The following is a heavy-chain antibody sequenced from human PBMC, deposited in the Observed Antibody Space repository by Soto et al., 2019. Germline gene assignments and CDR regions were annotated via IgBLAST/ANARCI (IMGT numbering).Heavy chain of an antibody. D-gene: IGHD3-9*01. CDR1: GGTFSSYT. CDR3: AKDRHPDGIWTFDY. J-gene: IGHJ4*02. CDR2: IIPILGIA. Sequence: SVKVSCKASGGTFSSYTISWVRQAPGQGLEWMGRIIPILGIANYAQKFQGRVTITADKSTSTAYMELSSLRSEDTAVYYCAKDRHPDGIWTFDYWGRGTLVTVSS. V-gene: IGHV1-69*04.